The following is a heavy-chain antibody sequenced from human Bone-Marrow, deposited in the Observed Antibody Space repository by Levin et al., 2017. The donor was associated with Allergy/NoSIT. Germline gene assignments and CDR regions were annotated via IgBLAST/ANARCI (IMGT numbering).Heavy chain of an antibody. D-gene: IGHD6-19*01. CDR3: ARDLSGWCFDY. CDR1: GFTFSSYE. CDR2: ISSSGTTI. V-gene: IGHV3-48*03. Sequence: TGESLKISCAASGFTFSSYEINWVRQAPGKGLEWVSYISSSGTTIHYADSVKGRFTISRDNAKNSLYLQMNSLRAEDTAVYYCARDLSGWCFDYWGQGTLVTVSS. J-gene: IGHJ4*02.